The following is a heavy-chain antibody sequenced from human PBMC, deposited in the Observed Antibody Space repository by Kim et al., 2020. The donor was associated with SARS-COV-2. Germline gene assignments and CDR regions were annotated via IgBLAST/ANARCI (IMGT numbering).Heavy chain of an antibody. D-gene: IGHD5-12*01. V-gene: IGHV5-51*01. J-gene: IGHJ4*02. CDR3: ARGSWRDGYNYGWYYFDY. CDR2: IYPGDSDT. Sequence: GESLKISCKGSGYSFTSYWIGWVRQMPGKGLEWMGIIYPGDSDTRYSPSFQGQVTISADKSISTAYLQWSSLKASDTAMYYCARGSWRDGYNYGWYYFDYWGQGTLVTVSS. CDR1: GYSFTSYW.